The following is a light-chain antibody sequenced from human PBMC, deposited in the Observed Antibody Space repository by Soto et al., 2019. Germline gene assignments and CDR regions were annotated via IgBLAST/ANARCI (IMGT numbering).Light chain of an antibody. V-gene: IGKV1-39*01. CDR2: AAS. J-gene: IGKJ1*01. CDR3: QQSNSYPPT. CDR1: QSISSY. Sequence: LDASAGDRVTIVCRASQSISSYLTWYQQKPGKAPKLLIYAASSLQSGVPSRFSGSGSGTHFTLTISSLQPEDFATYYCQQSNSYPPTFGQGTKVDI.